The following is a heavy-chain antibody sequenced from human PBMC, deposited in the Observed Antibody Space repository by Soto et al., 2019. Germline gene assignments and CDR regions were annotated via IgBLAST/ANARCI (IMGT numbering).Heavy chain of an antibody. Sequence: QVHLQESGPGLVKPSETLSLTCTVSGGSISNYYWSWIRQPPGKALEWSGYIYYSGSTNYNPSLESRVTISVDTSKNQFSLNLTSVTAADTAEYYCARSGRGAAASFDYWGRGTLVTVSS. J-gene: IGHJ4*02. D-gene: IGHD6-13*01. CDR3: ARSGRGAAASFDY. CDR1: GGSISNYY. CDR2: IYYSGST. V-gene: IGHV4-59*08.